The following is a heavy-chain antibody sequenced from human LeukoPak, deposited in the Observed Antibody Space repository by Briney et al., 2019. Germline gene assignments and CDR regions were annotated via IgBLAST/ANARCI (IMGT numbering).Heavy chain of an antibody. V-gene: IGHV3-23*01. Sequence: GGSLRLSCAASGFTFSNHWMHWVRQAPGKGLEWVSAISGSGGSTYYADSVKGRFTISRDNSKNTLYLQMNSLRAEDTAVYYCAKVGQDIVATTKGGDYWGQGTLVTVSS. CDR2: ISGSGGST. D-gene: IGHD5-12*01. CDR3: AKVGQDIVATTKGGDY. CDR1: GFTFSNHW. J-gene: IGHJ4*02.